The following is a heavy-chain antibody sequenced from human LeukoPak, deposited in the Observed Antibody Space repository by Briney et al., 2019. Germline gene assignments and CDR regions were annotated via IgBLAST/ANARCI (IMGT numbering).Heavy chain of an antibody. CDR1: GFIFSNYG. J-gene: IGHJ4*02. CDR3: AKDATSRTDNTSCPMH. Sequence: SGGSLRLSCAASGFIFSNYGMHWVRQAPGKGLEWVSLISWDGDTTSYADSMKGRFTISRDNIKNSLYLQMNSLRTEDTALYYCAKDATSRTDNTSCPMHWGQGTLVIVSS. V-gene: IGHV3-43*02. D-gene: IGHD2-2*01. CDR2: ISWDGDTT.